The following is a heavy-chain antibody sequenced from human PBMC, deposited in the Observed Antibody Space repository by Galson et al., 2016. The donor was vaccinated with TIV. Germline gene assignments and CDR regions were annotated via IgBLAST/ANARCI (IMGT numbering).Heavy chain of an antibody. J-gene: IGHJ6*02. CDR3: ARERRHCGNECYLRYYYGMDV. CDR1: GLIVSDNF. D-gene: IGHD2-21*01. V-gene: IGHV3-66*02. Sequence: SLRLSCAASGLIVSDNFMTWVRQAPGKGLEWVALIYDDGSTIYADSVKGRFTISRDTSKNMVYLQMNSLTREDTAVYFCARERRHCGNECYLRYYYGMDVGGRGTTVTVSS. CDR2: IYDDGST.